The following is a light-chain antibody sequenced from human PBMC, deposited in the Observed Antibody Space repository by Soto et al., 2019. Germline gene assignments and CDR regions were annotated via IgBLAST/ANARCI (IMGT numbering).Light chain of an antibody. V-gene: IGKV1-5*01. CDR3: QQYNNYWT. CDR1: QSISSW. J-gene: IGKJ1*01. Sequence: DIQMTQSPSTLSASVGDRVTITCRASQSISSWLAWYQQKPGKAPKLLIYDASSLESGVPSRFSGSGSATEFTLTISSLQPDEFATYYCQQYNNYWTFSQGTRVEIK. CDR2: DAS.